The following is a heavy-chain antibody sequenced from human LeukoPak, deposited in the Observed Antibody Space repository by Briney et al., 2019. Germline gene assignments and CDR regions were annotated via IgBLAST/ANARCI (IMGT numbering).Heavy chain of an antibody. V-gene: IGHV4-59*12. J-gene: IGHJ6*02. CDR1: GCAISSYY. D-gene: IGHD5-18*01. Sequence: SEALSLTCTVSGCAISSYYWSWIRHPPGKGLEWIGYIYYSGSTYYNPSLKSRVTISVDTSKNQFSLKLSSVTAADTAVYYCARDRVRGYSYGRGFYGMDVWGQGTTVTVSS. CDR3: ARDRVRGYSYGRGFYGMDV. CDR2: IYYSGST.